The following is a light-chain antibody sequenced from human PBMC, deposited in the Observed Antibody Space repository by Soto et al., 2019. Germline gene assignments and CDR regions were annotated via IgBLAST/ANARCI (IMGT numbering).Light chain of an antibody. J-gene: IGKJ4*01. CDR2: DSS. Sequence: EIVLTQFPATLSLSPGDGATLSCRASQSVSSYLAWYQQKRGQAPRLLIYDSSNRATGIPARFSGSGSGTDFSLIISSLEPEDFAVYYGQQRSVGTRTFGGGTKVEIK. CDR1: QSVSSY. CDR3: QQRSVGTRT. V-gene: IGKV3-11*01.